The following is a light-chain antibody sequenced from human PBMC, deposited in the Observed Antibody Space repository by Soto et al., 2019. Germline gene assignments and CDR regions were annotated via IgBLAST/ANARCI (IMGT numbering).Light chain of an antibody. Sequence: QLVLTQLPSASASLGASVKLTCTLSSGHSRYAIAWHQQQPEKGPRYLMKVTSDGSHIKGDGIPDRFSGSSSGAERYLTISSLQSEDEADYHCQTWGTGIVVFGGGTMLTVL. CDR3: QTWGTGIVV. V-gene: IGLV4-69*01. CDR2: VTSDGSH. J-gene: IGLJ2*01. CDR1: SGHSRYA.